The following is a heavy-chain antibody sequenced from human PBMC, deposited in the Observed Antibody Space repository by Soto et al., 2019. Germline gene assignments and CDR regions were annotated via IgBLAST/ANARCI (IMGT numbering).Heavy chain of an antibody. CDR1: GGSISSSGHY. V-gene: IGHV4-39*01. CDR2: IHYSGDA. CDR3: SRHYCSGGSCYYYGMDV. J-gene: IGHJ6*02. D-gene: IGHD2-15*01. Sequence: SETLSLTCTVSGGSISSSGHYWGWVRQPPGKGLEWIGTIHYSGDAYYNPSLKSRVSISVDTSKSQFSLKLNSVTAADTALYYCSRHYCSGGSCYYYGMDVWGQGTTVTVSS.